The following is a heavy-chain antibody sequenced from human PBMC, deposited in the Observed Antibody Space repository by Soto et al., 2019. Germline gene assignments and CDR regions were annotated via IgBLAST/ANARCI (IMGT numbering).Heavy chain of an antibody. CDR2: IYYSGST. D-gene: IGHD1-26*01. CDR1: GGSISSYY. CDR3: ARYTGTYYVY. J-gene: IGHJ4*02. V-gene: IGHV4-59*01. Sequence: QVQLQESGPGLVKPSETLSLTCTVSGGSISSYYWTWIRQPPGKGLEWIGFIYYSGSTSYNPSLSSRVTKSVDTSKNQFSLKLNSVTAADTAGYYCARYTGTYYVYWGQGTLVTVSS.